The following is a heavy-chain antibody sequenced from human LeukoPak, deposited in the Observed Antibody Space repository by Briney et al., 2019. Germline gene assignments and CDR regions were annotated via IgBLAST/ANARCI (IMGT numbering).Heavy chain of an antibody. CDR2: INPSSGGT. D-gene: IGHD3-22*01. CDR3: ARAGVWDYSDSSGYHNAAFDI. Sequence: ASVKVSCKASGYTFTDYYMHWVRQAPGQGLEWMGWINPSSGGTNYAQKFQGRVTVTRDTSISTAYMDLSRLRSDDTTVYYCARAGVWDYSDSSGYHNAAFDIWGQGTMVTVSS. V-gene: IGHV1-2*02. CDR1: GYTFTDYY. J-gene: IGHJ3*02.